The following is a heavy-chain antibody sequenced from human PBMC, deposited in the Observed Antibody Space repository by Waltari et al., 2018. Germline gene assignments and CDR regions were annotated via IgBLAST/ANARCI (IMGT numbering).Heavy chain of an antibody. CDR2: IWNDGSNK. CDR1: GFTFSTYG. J-gene: IGHJ4*02. Sequence: QVQLVESGGGVVQPGRSLRLSCVASGFTFSTYGMLWVRQAPGKGLEWVAVIWNDGSNKYYADSVKGRFTISRDNSNNMLYLQMNSLRVEDTAVYYCARLTTSGYYFFDSWGQGSLVTVSS. CDR3: ARLTTSGYYFFDS. D-gene: IGHD5-12*01. V-gene: IGHV3-33*01.